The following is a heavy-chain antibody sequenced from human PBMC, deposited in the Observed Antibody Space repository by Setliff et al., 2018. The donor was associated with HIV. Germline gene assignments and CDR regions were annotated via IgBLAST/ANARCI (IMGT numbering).Heavy chain of an antibody. J-gene: IGHJ6*03. CDR1: GGSISSNNYF. V-gene: IGHV4-61*09. CDR3: ARGARLLAGYSDRWDYYYMAV. Sequence: PSETLSLTCTVSGGSISSNNYFWSWIRQPAGKGLEWIGHIYPSGSTNYNPSLKSRVTISVDTSKNQFSLKVNSVTAADTAVYYCARGARLLAGYSDRWDYYYMAVWGKGTTVTVSS. D-gene: IGHD6-13*01. CDR2: IYPSGST.